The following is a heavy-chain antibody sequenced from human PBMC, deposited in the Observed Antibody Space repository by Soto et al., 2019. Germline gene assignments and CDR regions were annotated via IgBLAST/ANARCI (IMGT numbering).Heavy chain of an antibody. D-gene: IGHD3-9*01. CDR3: ARGGWDYDILTGYSNNWFDP. Sequence: QVQLVQSGAEVKKPGASVKVSCKASGYTFTSYYMHWVRQAPGQGLEWMGIINPSGGSTSYAQKFQGRVTMTRDTSTSTVDRELSSLRSEDTAVYYCARGGWDYDILTGYSNNWFDPWGQGTLVTVSS. CDR1: GYTFTSYY. J-gene: IGHJ5*02. V-gene: IGHV1-46*03. CDR2: INPSGGST.